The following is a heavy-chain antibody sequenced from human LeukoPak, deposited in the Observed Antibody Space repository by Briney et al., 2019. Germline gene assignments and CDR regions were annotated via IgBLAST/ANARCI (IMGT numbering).Heavy chain of an antibody. CDR1: GFTFSSYS. J-gene: IGHJ5*02. V-gene: IGHV3-21*01. Sequence: TGGSLRPSCAASGFTFSSYSMNWVRQAPGKGLEWVASISSSSSYIYYADSVKGRFTISRDNAKNSLYLQMNSLRAEDTAVYYCARDYAAAGRTNWFDPWGQGTLVTVSS. D-gene: IGHD6-13*01. CDR3: ARDYAAAGRTNWFDP. CDR2: ISSSSSYI.